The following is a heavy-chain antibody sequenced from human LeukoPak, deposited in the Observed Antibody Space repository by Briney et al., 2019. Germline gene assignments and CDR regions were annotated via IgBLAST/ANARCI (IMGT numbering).Heavy chain of an antibody. V-gene: IGHV1-69*13. Sequence: GASVKVSCKASGGTFSSYAISWVRQATGQGLEWMGGIIPIFGTANYAQKFQGRVTITADESTSTAYMELSSLRSEDTAVYYCQVFMITFGGVIVRDFDYWGQGTLVTVSS. CDR3: QVFMITFGGVIVRDFDY. J-gene: IGHJ4*02. D-gene: IGHD3-16*02. CDR2: IIPIFGTA. CDR1: GGTFSSYA.